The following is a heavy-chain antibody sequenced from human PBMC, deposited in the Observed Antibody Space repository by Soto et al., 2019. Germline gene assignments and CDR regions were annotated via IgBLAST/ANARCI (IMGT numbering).Heavy chain of an antibody. CDR2: ISYDGSNK. V-gene: IGHV3-30*18. Sequence: HPGGSLRLSCAASGFTFSSYGMHWVRQAPGKGLEWVAVISYDGSNKYYADSVKGRFTISRDNSKNTLYLQMNSLRAEDTAVYYCAKDTDQQLEGFDHCCQGPLVSVYS. J-gene: IGHJ4*02. D-gene: IGHD6-13*01. CDR3: AKDTDQQLEGFDH. CDR1: GFTFSSYG.